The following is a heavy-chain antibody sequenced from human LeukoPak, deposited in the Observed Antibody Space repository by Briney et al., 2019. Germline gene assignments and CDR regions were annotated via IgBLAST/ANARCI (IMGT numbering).Heavy chain of an antibody. D-gene: IGHD1-26*01. CDR2: IRFDGTNK. CDR1: GFTFRNYG. Sequence: PGGSLRLSSAASGFTFRNYGMHWVRQAPGKGLEWVAFIRFDGTNKDYADSVKGRFTISRDNSKNTLYLQMSSLKTEDTAVYYCTIVGATDAFDIWGQGTTVIVSS. CDR3: TIVGATDAFDI. J-gene: IGHJ3*02. V-gene: IGHV3-30*02.